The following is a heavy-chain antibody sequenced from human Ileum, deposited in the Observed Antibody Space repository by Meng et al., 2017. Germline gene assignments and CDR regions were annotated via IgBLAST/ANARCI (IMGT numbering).Heavy chain of an antibody. V-gene: IGHV3-23*01. Sequence: GESLKIPCAASGFTFSSCAMSWVRQAPGKGLEGVSSISGSGDSTYNADSVKGRFTISRDNSKNTLYLQMNSLGAEDTAIYFCAKDKEGTVADYFDYWGQGTLVTVSS. CDR1: GFTFSSCA. CDR2: ISGSGDST. D-gene: IGHD1-26*01. CDR3: AKDKEGTVADYFDY. J-gene: IGHJ4*02.